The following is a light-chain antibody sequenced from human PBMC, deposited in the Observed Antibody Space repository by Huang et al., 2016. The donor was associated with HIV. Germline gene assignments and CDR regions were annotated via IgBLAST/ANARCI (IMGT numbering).Light chain of an antibody. V-gene: IGKV4-1*01. J-gene: IGKJ2*01. CDR3: QQYYATPYT. CDR1: QSILYPSNNKNF. Sequence: DIVMTQSPDSLAVSLGERATINCTSSQSILYPSNNKNFFAWYQQRPGQPPKLLIYWASTRESGVPDRFSGSGSATDFTLTVGSLQAEDVAIYYCQQYYATPYTFGQGTKLEIK. CDR2: WAS.